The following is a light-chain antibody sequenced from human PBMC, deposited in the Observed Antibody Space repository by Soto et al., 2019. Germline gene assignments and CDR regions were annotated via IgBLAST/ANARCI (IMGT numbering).Light chain of an antibody. J-gene: IGLJ1*01. Sequence: QSALTQPASVSGSPGQSITISCTGTSSDVGSYNLVSWYQQHPGKAPKLIIYEGSKRPSGVSNRFSGSKSGNTASLTISGLQAEDEADYYCCSYEGSSLYVFGTGTKVTVL. CDR1: SSDVGSYNL. V-gene: IGLV2-23*01. CDR2: EGS. CDR3: CSYEGSSLYV.